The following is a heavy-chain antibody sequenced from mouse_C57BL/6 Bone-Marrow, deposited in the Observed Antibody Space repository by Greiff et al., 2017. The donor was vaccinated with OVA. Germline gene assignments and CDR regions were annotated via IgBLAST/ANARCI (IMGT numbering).Heavy chain of an antibody. D-gene: IGHD1-1*01. V-gene: IGHV1-5*01. CDR2: IYPGHSDT. Sequence: VQLQQSGTVLARPGASVKMSCKTSGYTFTSYWMHWVKQRPGQGLEWIGAIYPGHSDTSYNQKFKGKAKLTAVTSASTAYMELSSLTNEDSAVYYCTRWFTTVVAARYFDNWGQGTTLTVSS. J-gene: IGHJ2*01. CDR3: TRWFTTVVAARYFDN. CDR1: GYTFTSYW.